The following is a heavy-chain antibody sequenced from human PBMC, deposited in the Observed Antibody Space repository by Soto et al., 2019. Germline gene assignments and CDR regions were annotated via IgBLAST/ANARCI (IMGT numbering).Heavy chain of an antibody. Sequence: QVQLQESGPGLVKPSQTLSLTCTVSGGSISSGGYYWSWIRQHPGKGLEWIGYIYYSGSTYYNPSLKSRVTIPVDTSKNQFSLKLSSVTAADTAVYYCARDRANKYYYGSGSDRDDPWYFDLWGRGTLVTVSS. CDR3: ARDRANKYYYGSGSDRDDPWYFDL. CDR1: GGSISSGGYY. D-gene: IGHD3-10*01. CDR2: IYYSGST. V-gene: IGHV4-31*03. J-gene: IGHJ2*01.